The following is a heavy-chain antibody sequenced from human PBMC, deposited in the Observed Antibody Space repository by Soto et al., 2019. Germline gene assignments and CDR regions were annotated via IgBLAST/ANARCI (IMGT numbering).Heavy chain of an antibody. D-gene: IGHD1-26*01. CDR2: IWYDGSNK. J-gene: IGHJ4*02. CDR1: GFTFSSYG. V-gene: IGHV3-33*01. CDR3: ARDLRLGVGATYYFDY. Sequence: PGGSLRLSCAASGFTFSSYGMHWVRQAPGKGLEWVAVIWYDGSNKYYADSVKGRFTISRDNSKNTLYLQMNSLRAEDTAVYYCARDLRLGVGATYYFDYWGQGTLVTVSS.